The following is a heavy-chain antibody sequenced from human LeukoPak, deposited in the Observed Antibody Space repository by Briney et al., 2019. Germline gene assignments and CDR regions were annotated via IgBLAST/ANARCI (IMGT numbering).Heavy chain of an antibody. CDR3: ARFYGGSALDN. D-gene: IGHD3-16*01. V-gene: IGHV3-74*01. J-gene: IGHJ3*02. CDR2: INSDGFSI. Sequence: GGSLRLSCAASGFTFSAYWMHWVRQAPGKGLVWVSRINSDGFSIAYADSVKGRFTISRDNAKNTLYLRMNSLRAEDTAVYYCARFYGGSALDNWGQGTMVTVSS. CDR1: GFTFSAYW.